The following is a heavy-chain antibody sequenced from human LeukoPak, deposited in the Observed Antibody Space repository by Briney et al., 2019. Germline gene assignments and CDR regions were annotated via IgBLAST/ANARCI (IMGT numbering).Heavy chain of an antibody. CDR2: IWYNGSNK. CDR1: GFTFSNYG. CDR3: ARDQGGGQEPDAFDI. D-gene: IGHD2-15*01. V-gene: IGHV3-33*01. J-gene: IGHJ3*02. Sequence: GGSLRLSCAASGFTFSNYGMHWVRQAPGKGLEWGAVIWYNGSNKYYGDSVKGRITISRDNSKNTLYLQMTSLRAEDTAVYYCARDQGGGQEPDAFDIWGQGTMVTVSS.